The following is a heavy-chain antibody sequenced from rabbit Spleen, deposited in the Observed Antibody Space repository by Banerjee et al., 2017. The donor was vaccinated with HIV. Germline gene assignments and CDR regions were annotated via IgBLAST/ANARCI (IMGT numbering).Heavy chain of an antibody. V-gene: IGHV1S45*01. CDR2: IDAGSSGFT. CDR1: GFDFSRYG. J-gene: IGHJ4*01. Sequence: EQLEESGGGLVQPGGSLKLSCKASGFDFSRYGVSWVRQAPGKGLEWIACIDAGSSGFTYFATWAEGRFTISRTSSTTVTLRMTSLTAADTATYFCARDLVGVIGWNFYLWGPGTLVTVS. D-gene: IGHD1-1*01. CDR3: ARDLVGVIGWNFYL.